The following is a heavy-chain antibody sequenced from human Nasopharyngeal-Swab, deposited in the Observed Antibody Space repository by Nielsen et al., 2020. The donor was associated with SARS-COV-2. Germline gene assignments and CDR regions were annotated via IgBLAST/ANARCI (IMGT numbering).Heavy chain of an antibody. V-gene: IGHV4-59*01. CDR3: ARWVPFRRGTGRPSFYYFGMDV. Sequence: SETLSLTCTVSGDSISPNYWSWIRQSPGKRLEWIGDIYYTGSADYSPSLRTSVTISVDRSKNRFSLELTSVTTADTAVYYCARWVPFRRGTGRPSFYYFGMDVWGQGTTVTVSS. CDR2: IYYTGSA. CDR1: GDSISPNY. J-gene: IGHJ6*02. D-gene: IGHD3/OR15-3a*01.